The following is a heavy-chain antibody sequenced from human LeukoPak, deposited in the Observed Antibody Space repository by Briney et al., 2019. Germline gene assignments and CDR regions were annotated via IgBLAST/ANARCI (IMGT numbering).Heavy chain of an antibody. J-gene: IGHJ4*02. V-gene: IGHV4-59*01. Sequence: PSETLSLTCTVSGGSISSYYWSWIRQPPGKGLEWIGNIYYSGSTNYNPSLKSRVTISVDTSKNQFSLNLKSVTAADTAVYYCARTYCTTTSCYAPFDSWGRGTLVTVSS. CDR2: IYYSGST. D-gene: IGHD2-2*01. CDR3: ARTYCTTTSCYAPFDS. CDR1: GGSISSYY.